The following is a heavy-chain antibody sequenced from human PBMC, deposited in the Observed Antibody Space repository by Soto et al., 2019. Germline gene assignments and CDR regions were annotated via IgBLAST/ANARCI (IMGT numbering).Heavy chain of an antibody. Sequence: GASVKVSCKASGYTFTSYGISWVRQAPGQGLEWMGWISAYNGNTNYAQKLQGRVTMTTDTSTSTAYMELRSLRSDDTAVYYCARFWRGSSWLLDYYYGMDVWGQGTTVTVSS. CDR3: ARFWRGSSWLLDYYYGMDV. J-gene: IGHJ6*02. V-gene: IGHV1-18*04. D-gene: IGHD6-13*01. CDR1: GYTFTSYG. CDR2: ISAYNGNT.